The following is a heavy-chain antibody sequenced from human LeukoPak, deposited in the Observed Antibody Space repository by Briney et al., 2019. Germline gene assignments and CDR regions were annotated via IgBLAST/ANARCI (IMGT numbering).Heavy chain of an antibody. Sequence: PGGSLRLSCAASGFTFSSYEMNWVRQAPGKGLEWVSYISSSGSTIYYADSVKGRFTISRDNSKNSLYLQMNSLRTEDTALYYCAKDSAPYYDFWSGYNYFDYWGQGTLVTVSS. CDR1: GFTFSSYE. CDR3: AKDSAPYYDFWSGYNYFDY. J-gene: IGHJ4*02. D-gene: IGHD3-3*01. V-gene: IGHV3-48*03. CDR2: ISSSGSTI.